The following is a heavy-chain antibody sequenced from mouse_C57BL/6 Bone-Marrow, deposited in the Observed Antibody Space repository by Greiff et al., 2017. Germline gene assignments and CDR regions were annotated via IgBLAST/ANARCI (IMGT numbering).Heavy chain of an antibody. V-gene: IGHV1-55*01. J-gene: IGHJ3*01. CDR3: ASGPGSSYGFAY. CDR1: GYTFTSYW. CDR2: IYPGSGST. Sequence: LQQPGAELVKPGASVKMSCKASGYTFTSYWITWVKQRPGQGLEWIGDIYPGSGSTNYNEKFKSKATLTVDTSSSTAYMQLSSLTSEDSAVYYCASGPGSSYGFAYWGQGTLVTVSA. D-gene: IGHD1-1*01.